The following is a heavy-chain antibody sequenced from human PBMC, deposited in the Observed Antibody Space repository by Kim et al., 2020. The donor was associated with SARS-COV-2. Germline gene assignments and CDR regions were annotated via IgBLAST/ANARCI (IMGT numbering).Heavy chain of an antibody. Sequence: GGSLRLSCAASGFTFSDYYMSWIRQAPGKGLEWVSYISSSGSTIYYADSVKGRFTISRDNAKNSLYLQMNSLRAEDTAVYYCARKRGGRGLLKRYYYYGMDVWGQGTTVTVSS. J-gene: IGHJ6*02. V-gene: IGHV3-11*01. CDR2: ISSSGSTI. CDR1: GFTFSDYY. D-gene: IGHD1-26*01. CDR3: ARKRGGRGLLKRYYYYGMDV.